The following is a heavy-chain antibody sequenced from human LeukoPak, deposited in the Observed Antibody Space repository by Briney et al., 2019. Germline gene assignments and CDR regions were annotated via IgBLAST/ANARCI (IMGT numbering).Heavy chain of an antibody. CDR1: GYTFTSYD. D-gene: IGHD1-26*01. V-gene: IGHV1-8*01. J-gene: IGHJ6*03. Sequence: GASVKVSCKASGYTFTSYDINWVRQATGQGLEGMGWMNTNSGNTGYAQKFQGRVTMTKKNSIRTTYVDLSRLRSEDTAVLYCARGKYSGRYYRLYYYFYMVVWGKGSKVTVSS. CDR3: ARGKYSGRYYRLYYYFYMVV. CDR2: MNTNSGNT.